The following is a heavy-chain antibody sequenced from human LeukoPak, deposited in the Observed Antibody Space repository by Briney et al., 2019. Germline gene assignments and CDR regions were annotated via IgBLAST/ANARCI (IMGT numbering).Heavy chain of an antibody. Sequence: PGGSLRLSCAVSGFTFRSYWMSWLRQAPGKGLEWVANIKQDGSKKSYVDSVKGRFTISRDNAKNSLYLQMNSLRAEDTAIYYCTRVGYIDEGIDYWGQGTLVTVSS. J-gene: IGHJ4*02. D-gene: IGHD5-24*01. CDR1: GFTFRSYW. V-gene: IGHV3-7*04. CDR3: TRVGYIDEGIDY. CDR2: IKQDGSKK.